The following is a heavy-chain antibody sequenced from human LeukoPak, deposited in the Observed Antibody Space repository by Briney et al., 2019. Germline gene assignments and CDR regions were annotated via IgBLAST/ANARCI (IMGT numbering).Heavy chain of an antibody. D-gene: IGHD6-13*01. Sequence: GASVKVSCKASGYTFTSYYMHWVRQAPGQGLDWMGIINPSGGSTSYAQKFQGRVTMTRDTSTSTVYMELSSLRSEDTAVYYCAAQIASSSWYSASDYWGQGTLVTVSS. J-gene: IGHJ4*02. V-gene: IGHV1-46*01. CDR2: INPSGGST. CDR1: GYTFTSYY. CDR3: AAQIASSSWYSASDY.